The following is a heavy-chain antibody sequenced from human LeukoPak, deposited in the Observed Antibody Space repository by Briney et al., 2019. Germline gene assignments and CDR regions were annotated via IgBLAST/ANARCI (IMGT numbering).Heavy chain of an antibody. D-gene: IGHD3-22*01. CDR1: GFTFSNYW. CDR2: IKQDGSDK. J-gene: IGHJ4*02. CDR3: ARDSTSYDSSGPYFFDY. V-gene: IGHV3-7*01. Sequence: GGSLRLSCAASGFTFSNYWMSWVRQAPGKGLEWVANIKQDGSDKYYVDSVKGRFTISRDNAQNSLYLQLNSLRAEDTAVYYCARDSTSYDSSGPYFFDYWGQGTLVTVSS.